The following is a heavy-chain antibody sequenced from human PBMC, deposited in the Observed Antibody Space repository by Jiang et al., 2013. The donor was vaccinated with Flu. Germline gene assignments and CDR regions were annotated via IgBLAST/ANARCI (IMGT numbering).Heavy chain of an antibody. CDR3: STGAHGDFVGYFDP. V-gene: IGHV1-69-2*01. CDR2: VRPERGQT. D-gene: IGHD4-17*01. CDR1: GYPFSDFY. Sequence: SGAEVKKPGATVKISCKISGYPFSDFYIHWVRQAPGKGLEWMGHVRPERGQTVYAEKFQGRVTIIADTSKNLGYMELSSLRSDDTAIYYCSTGAHGDFVGYFDPWGQGTLVTVSS. J-gene: IGHJ5*02.